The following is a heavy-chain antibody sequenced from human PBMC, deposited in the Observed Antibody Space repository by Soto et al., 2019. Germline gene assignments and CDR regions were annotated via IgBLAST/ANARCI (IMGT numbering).Heavy chain of an antibody. D-gene: IGHD6-13*01. CDR3: ARDLKAAAEAKYYWFDP. V-gene: IGHV4-38-2*02. J-gene: IGHJ5*02. CDR1: GYSISSGYY. CDR2: IYHSGST. Sequence: PSETLSLTCAVSGYSISSGYYWGWIRQPPGKGLEWIGSIYHSGSTYHNPSLKSRVTISVDTSKNQFSLKLSSVNAADTAVYYCARDLKAAAEAKYYWFDPWGQGTLVTVSS.